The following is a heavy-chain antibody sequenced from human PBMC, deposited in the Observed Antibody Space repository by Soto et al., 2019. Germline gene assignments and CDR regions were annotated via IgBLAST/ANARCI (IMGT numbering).Heavy chain of an antibody. Sequence: SETLSLTCTVSGGSISSYYWSWIRQPPGKGLEWIGYIYYSGSTNYNPSLKSRVTISVDTSKNQFSLKLSSVTAADTAVYYCARHHPDYGDYVDAFDIWGQGTMVT. CDR2: IYYSGST. D-gene: IGHD4-17*01. CDR3: ARHHPDYGDYVDAFDI. CDR1: GGSISSYY. J-gene: IGHJ3*02. V-gene: IGHV4-59*08.